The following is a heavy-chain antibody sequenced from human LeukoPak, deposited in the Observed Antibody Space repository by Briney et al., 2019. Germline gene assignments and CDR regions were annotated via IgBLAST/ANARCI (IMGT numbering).Heavy chain of an antibody. CDR1: GFTFSSYS. J-gene: IGHJ4*02. CDR2: ISSSSSYI. CDR3: AREDSSSLFVDY. V-gene: IGHV3-21*01. D-gene: IGHD6-13*01. Sequence: PGGSLRLSCAASGFTFSSYSMNWVRQAPGKGLEWVSSISSSSSYIYYADSVKGRFTISRDNAKNSLYLQMNSLRADDTAVYYCAREDSSSLFVDYWGQGTLVTVSS.